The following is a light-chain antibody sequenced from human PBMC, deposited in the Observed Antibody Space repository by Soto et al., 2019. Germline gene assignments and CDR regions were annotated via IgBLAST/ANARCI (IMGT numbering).Light chain of an antibody. CDR2: DVN. CDR3: SSYTSSSTEV. CDR1: SSDVSAYNY. V-gene: IGLV2-14*01. Sequence: QSVLTQPASGSGSPGQSITISCTGTSSDVSAYNYVSWYQQHPGKAPKLMIYDVNNRPSGVSNRFSGSKSGNTASLTISGLQAEDEADYYCSSYTSSSTEVFGTGTKVTVL. J-gene: IGLJ1*01.